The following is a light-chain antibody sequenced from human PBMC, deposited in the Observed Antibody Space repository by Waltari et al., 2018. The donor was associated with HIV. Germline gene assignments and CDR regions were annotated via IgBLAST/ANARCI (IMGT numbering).Light chain of an antibody. J-gene: IGLJ3*02. CDR1: SSDVGSYNL. CDR3: CSYAGSSTLK. CDR2: EVS. Sequence: QSALTQPASVSGSPGQSITISCTGTSSDVGSYNLVSWYQQHPGKAPKLRIYEVSKRPSGVSNRFSGSKSGNTASLTISGLQAEDEADYYCCSYAGSSTLKFGGGTKLTVL. V-gene: IGLV2-23*02.